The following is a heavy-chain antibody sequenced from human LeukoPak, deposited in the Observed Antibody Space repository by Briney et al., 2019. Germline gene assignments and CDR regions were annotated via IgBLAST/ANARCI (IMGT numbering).Heavy chain of an antibody. V-gene: IGHV3-66*04. CDR3: ARRSIAAFDAFDI. Sequence: PGGSLRLSCAASGFTVSSSYMSWVRQAPGKGLEWVSVIYSGGSTYYADSVKGRFTISRDNSKNTLYLQMNSLRAEDTAVYYCARRSIAAFDAFDIWGPGTMVTVSS. D-gene: IGHD6-6*01. J-gene: IGHJ3*02. CDR1: GFTVSSSY. CDR2: IYSGGST.